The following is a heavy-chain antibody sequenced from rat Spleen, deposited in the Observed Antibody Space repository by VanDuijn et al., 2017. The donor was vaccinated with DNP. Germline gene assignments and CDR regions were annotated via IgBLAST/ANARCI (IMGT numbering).Heavy chain of an antibody. Sequence: EVQLVESGGGLVQPGRSLKLSCLASGFTFSNYGMNWIRQAPGKGLEWVASISSSSSYIYYADTVKGRFTISRENAKNTLYLQMTSLRSEDTALYYCARRPDYGYNSYAMDAWGQGTSVTVSS. D-gene: IGHD1-9*01. CDR1: GFTFSNYG. J-gene: IGHJ4*01. CDR3: ARRPDYGYNSYAMDA. V-gene: IGHV5-34*01. CDR2: ISSSSSYI.